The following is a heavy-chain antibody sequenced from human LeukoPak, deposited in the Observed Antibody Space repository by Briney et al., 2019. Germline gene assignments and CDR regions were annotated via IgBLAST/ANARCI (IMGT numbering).Heavy chain of an antibody. CDR3: ARGPLTGSMLGDFDY. CDR1: GFTFYDYG. J-gene: IGHJ4*02. V-gene: IGHV3-20*04. CDR2: INWNGDST. D-gene: IGHD7-27*01. Sequence: GGSLRLSCAASGFTFYDYGMSWVRQAPGKGLEWVSGINWNGDSTDYADSVKGRFTISRDNARNSLYVQMNSLRAEDTALYYCARGPLTGSMLGDFDYWGQGTLVTVSS.